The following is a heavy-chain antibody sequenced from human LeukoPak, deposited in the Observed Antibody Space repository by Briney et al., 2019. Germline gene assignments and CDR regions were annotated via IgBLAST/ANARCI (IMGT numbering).Heavy chain of an antibody. D-gene: IGHD2-2*01. J-gene: IGHJ5*02. CDR1: GFTFSDYY. V-gene: IGHV3-11*01. Sequence: GGSLRLSCAASGFTFSDYYMSWIRQAPGKGLEWVSYISSSGSTIYYADSVKGRFTISRDNAKNSLYLQMNSLRAEDTAVYYCARGTIVIPSTIPGHNWFDPWGQGTLVTVSS. CDR2: ISSSGSTI. CDR3: ARGTIVIPSTIPGHNWFDP.